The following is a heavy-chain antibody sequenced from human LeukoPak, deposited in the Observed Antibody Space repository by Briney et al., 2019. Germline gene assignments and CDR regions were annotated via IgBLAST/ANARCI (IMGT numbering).Heavy chain of an antibody. D-gene: IGHD3-3*01. V-gene: IGHV1-69*02. CDR1: GGTFSSYT. J-gene: IGHJ3*02. CDR2: IIPILGIA. Sequence: SVKVSCKASGGTFSSYTISWVRQAPGQGLEWMGRIIPILGIANYAQKFQGRVTITADKSTSTAYMELSSLRSEDTAVSYCASLVTIFGVVTHDAFDIRGQGTMVTVSS. CDR3: ASLVTIFGVVTHDAFDI.